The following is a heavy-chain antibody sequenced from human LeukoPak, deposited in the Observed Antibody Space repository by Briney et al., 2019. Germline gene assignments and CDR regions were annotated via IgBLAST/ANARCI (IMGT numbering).Heavy chain of an antibody. CDR1: GGSISSSY. D-gene: IGHD3-9*01. J-gene: IGHJ4*02. V-gene: IGHV4-59*08. CDR3: ARHRGTPKYYDILTGILYYFDY. Sequence: KPSETLSLTCTVSGGSISSSYWSWIRQPPGKGLEWIGYIHYSGSTNYNPSLKSRVTISVDTSKNQFSLKLSSVTAADTAVYYCARHRGTPKYYDILTGILYYFDYWGQGTLVTVSS. CDR2: IHYSGST.